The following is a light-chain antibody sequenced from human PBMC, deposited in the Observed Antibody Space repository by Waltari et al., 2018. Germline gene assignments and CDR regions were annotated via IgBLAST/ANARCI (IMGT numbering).Light chain of an antibody. J-gene: IGKJ4*01. CDR3: QQRSNWPPLT. V-gene: IGKV3-11*01. CDR2: ETS. Sequence: IVLTQTPDTLSLSPGQRATLSCRASQNVGIFLAWYQQKPGQAPRLLIYETSKRATGIPARFSGSGSGTHFALTISSLEPEDFAVYYCQQRSNWPPLTFGGGTRVEIK. CDR1: QNVGIF.